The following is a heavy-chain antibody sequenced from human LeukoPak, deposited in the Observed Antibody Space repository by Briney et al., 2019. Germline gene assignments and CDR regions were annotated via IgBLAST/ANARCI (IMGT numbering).Heavy chain of an antibody. CDR2: IYYSGST. CDR3: ARATYYDFWSGYVFHGYAFDI. J-gene: IGHJ3*02. Sequence: SETLSLTCTVSGVSISSYYWSWIRQPPGKELEWIGYIYYSGSTKYNPSLKSRVTISVDTSKHQFSLKLSSVTAADTAVYYCARATYYDFWSGYVFHGYAFDIWGQGAMVTVSS. D-gene: IGHD3-3*01. CDR1: GVSISSYY. V-gene: IGHV4-59*01.